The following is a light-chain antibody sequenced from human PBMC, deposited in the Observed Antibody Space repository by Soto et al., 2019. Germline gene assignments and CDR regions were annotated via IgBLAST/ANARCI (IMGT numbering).Light chain of an antibody. CDR2: EVS. V-gene: IGLV2-14*01. J-gene: IGLJ2*01. CDR1: SSDVGGYSY. CDR3: SSFSSITREV. Sequence: QSVLTQPASVPGSPGQSITISCTGTSSDVGGYSYVSWYQQHPGKTPKLMIYEVSNRPSGVSHRFSGSKSGNTASLTISGLQTEDEADYYCSSFSSITREVFGGGTKLTVL.